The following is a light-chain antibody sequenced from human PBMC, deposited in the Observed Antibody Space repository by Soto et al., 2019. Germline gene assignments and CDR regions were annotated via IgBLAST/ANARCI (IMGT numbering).Light chain of an antibody. CDR2: GAS. V-gene: IGKV3-20*01. J-gene: IGKJ5*01. CDR3: QQYGSSPPIT. Sequence: EIVLTQSPGTLSLSPVEVATGSVMGSQSVSSSYLAWYQQKPGQAPRLLIYGASSRATGIPDRFSGSGSGTDFTLTISRLEPEDFAVYYCQQYGSSPPITFGQGTRLEIK. CDR1: QSVSSSY.